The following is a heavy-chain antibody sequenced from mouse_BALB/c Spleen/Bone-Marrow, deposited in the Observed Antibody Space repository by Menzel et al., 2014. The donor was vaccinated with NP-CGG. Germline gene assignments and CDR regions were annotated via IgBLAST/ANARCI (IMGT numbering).Heavy chain of an antibody. CDR1: GFNIKDTY. CDR3: ARLGYRYGYWFFDV. D-gene: IGHD2-14*01. J-gene: IGHJ1*01. V-gene: IGHV14-3*02. CDR2: IDPANGCT. Sequence: EVKLVESGAELVKPGASVKLSCTASGFNIKDTYMHWVKQRPEQGLEWIGRIDPANGCTKYDPKFQGKATITADTSSNTAYLQLSSLTSEDTAVYYCARLGYRYGYWFFDVWGAGTTVTVSS.